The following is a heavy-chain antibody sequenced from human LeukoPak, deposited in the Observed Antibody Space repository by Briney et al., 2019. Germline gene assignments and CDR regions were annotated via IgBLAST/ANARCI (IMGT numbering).Heavy chain of an antibody. CDR1: GVSLSSHG. J-gene: IGHJ6*02. Sequence: GGSLRLSCAASGVSLSSHGMTWVRQAPGKGLEWVSGTSGSGGSTTYADSVKGRFTISRDNTKNTLYVQMDSLRPEDTAVYYCARGIWRSYGLDVWGQGTTVTVSS. CDR3: ARGIWRSYGLDV. V-gene: IGHV3-23*01. CDR2: TSGSGGST.